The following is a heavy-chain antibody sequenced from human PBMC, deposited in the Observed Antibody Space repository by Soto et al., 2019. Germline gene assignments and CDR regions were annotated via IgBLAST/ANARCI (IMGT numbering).Heavy chain of an antibody. Sequence: EVQLLESGGGLVQPGGSLRLSCAASGFTFSSYAMSWVRQAPGKGLEWVSAISGSGGSTYYADSVKGRFTTSRDNSKNTLYLQMNSLRAEDTAVYYCAKDQAFRRELIGATSIDYWGQGTLVTVSS. J-gene: IGHJ4*02. V-gene: IGHV3-23*01. CDR3: AKDQAFRRELIGATSIDY. CDR2: ISGSGGST. CDR1: GFTFSSYA. D-gene: IGHD1-26*01.